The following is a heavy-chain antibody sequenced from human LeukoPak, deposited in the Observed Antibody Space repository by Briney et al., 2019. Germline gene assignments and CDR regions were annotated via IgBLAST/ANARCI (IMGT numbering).Heavy chain of an antibody. CDR2: INHSGST. Sequence: SETLSLTCAVYGGSFSGYYWSWIRQPPGEGLEWIGEINHSGSTNYNPSLKSRVTISVDTSKNQFSLKLSSVTAADTAVYYCADRGDFLGAFDIWGQGTMVTVSS. V-gene: IGHV4-34*01. CDR1: GGSFSGYY. CDR3: ADRGDFLGAFDI. J-gene: IGHJ3*02. D-gene: IGHD3-3*01.